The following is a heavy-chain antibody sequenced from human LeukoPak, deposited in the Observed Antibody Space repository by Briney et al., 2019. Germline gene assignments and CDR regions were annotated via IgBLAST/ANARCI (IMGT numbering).Heavy chain of an antibody. J-gene: IGHJ5*02. CDR1: GGSFSHYY. D-gene: IGHD1-1*01. Sequence: PSETLSLTCAVYGGSFSHYYWSWIRQPPGKGLEWIGEINHSGSTNYNPSLKSRVTISVDTSKNQFSLKLSSVTAADTAVYYCAGRYYNWNNWFDPWGQGTLVTVSS. V-gene: IGHV4-34*01. CDR3: AGRYYNWNNWFDP. CDR2: INHSGST.